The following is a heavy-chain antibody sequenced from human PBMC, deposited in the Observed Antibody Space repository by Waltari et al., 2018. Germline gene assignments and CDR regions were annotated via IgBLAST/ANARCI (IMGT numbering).Heavy chain of an antibody. CDR2: ISTDGSIT. J-gene: IGHJ4*02. CDR3: VKYSSSFLGDC. Sequence: EVQLVESGGGLVQPGGSLRLSCAASGFTFRHYWMPWARQAPGKGLVSVSQISTDGSITNYADSVKGRFTISRDNAENTLSLQMHSLRAEDTAVYYCVKYSSSFLGDCWGQGTLVTVSS. V-gene: IGHV3-74*01. D-gene: IGHD6-19*01. CDR1: GFTFRHYW.